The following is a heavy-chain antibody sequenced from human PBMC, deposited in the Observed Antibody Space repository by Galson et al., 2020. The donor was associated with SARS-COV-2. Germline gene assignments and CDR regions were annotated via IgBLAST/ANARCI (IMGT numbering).Heavy chain of an antibody. V-gene: IGHV3-30*04. CDR1: GFTFSSYA. J-gene: IGHJ6*02. CDR2: ISYDGSNK. Sequence: GESLKISCSASGFTFSSYAMHWVRQAPGKGPEWVAVISYDGSNKYYADSVKGRFTISRDNSKNTLYLQMNSLRAEDTAVYYCARQLVLLYYGMDVWGQGTTVTVSS. CDR3: ARQLVLLYYGMDV. D-gene: IGHD6-13*01.